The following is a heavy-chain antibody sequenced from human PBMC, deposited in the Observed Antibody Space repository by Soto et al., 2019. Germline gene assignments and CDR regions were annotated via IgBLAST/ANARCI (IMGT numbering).Heavy chain of an antibody. J-gene: IGHJ6*02. CDR2: INPNSGGT. D-gene: IGHD6-19*01. V-gene: IGHV1-2*04. CDR1: GYTFTGYY. Sequence: ASVKVSCKASGYTFTGYYMHWVRQAPGQGLERMGWINPNSGGTNYAQKFQGWVTMTRDTSISTAYMELSRLRSDDTAVYYCARGGIIAVAGRDYYYGMDVWGQGTTVTVSS. CDR3: ARGGIIAVAGRDYYYGMDV.